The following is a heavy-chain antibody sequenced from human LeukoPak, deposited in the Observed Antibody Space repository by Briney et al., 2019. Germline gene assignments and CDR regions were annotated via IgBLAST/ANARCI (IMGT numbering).Heavy chain of an antibody. CDR3: AREGQSSGSIDY. V-gene: IGHV3-66*01. Sequence: GGSLRLSCAASGFTFSSYAMSWVRQAPGKGLEWVSIIYSGGSTYYADSVKGRFTISRDISKNTLFLQMNSLRAEDTAVYYCAREGQSSGSIDYWGQGTLVTVSS. D-gene: IGHD6-19*01. CDR2: IYSGGST. J-gene: IGHJ4*02. CDR1: GFTFSSYA.